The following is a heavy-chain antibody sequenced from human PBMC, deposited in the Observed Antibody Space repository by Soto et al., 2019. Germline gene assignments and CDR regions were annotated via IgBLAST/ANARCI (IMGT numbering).Heavy chain of an antibody. J-gene: IGHJ4*02. CDR1: GFTFSSYA. Sequence: GVLRLSCAASGFTFSSYAMHWVRQAPGKGLEWVAVISYDGSNKYYADSVKGRFTISIDNSKNTLYLQMNSLRAEDTAVYYCARDKKTPRQQWLAGRFPDYWGQGTLVTVCS. CDR2: ISYDGSNK. V-gene: IGHV3-30-3*01. CDR3: ARDKKTPRQQWLAGRFPDY. D-gene: IGHD6-19*01.